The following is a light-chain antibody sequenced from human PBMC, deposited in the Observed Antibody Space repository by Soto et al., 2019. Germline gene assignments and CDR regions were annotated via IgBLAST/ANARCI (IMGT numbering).Light chain of an antibody. Sequence: IQMTQSPSSLSASVGDTVTVTCRASQGIRNYLNWFQQKPGKAPKRLISVASTLQSGVPSRFSGSGSGTEFTLTISSLQPEDSATYYCQQVKSYPRTFGGGTKVDIK. J-gene: IGKJ4*01. CDR3: QQVKSYPRT. V-gene: IGKV1-17*01. CDR2: VAS. CDR1: QGIRNY.